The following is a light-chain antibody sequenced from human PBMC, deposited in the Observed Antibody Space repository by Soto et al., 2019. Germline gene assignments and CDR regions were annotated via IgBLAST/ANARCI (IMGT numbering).Light chain of an antibody. CDR1: QSVSSSY. CDR3: QQYGTSPPLT. CDR2: GAS. J-gene: IGKJ4*01. Sequence: EIVLTQSPGTLSLSPGERATLSCRASQSVSSSYLAWYQQKPRQAPRLLIYGASSRATGIPDRFSGSGSATDFTLTISRLEPEDFAVYYCQQYGTSPPLTFGGGTKVE. V-gene: IGKV3-20*01.